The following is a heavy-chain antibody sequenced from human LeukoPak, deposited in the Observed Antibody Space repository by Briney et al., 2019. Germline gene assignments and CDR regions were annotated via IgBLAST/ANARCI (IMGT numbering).Heavy chain of an antibody. CDR3: AKDTQRWLQLGGEFDY. V-gene: IGHV3-21*04. CDR1: GFTFSSYS. D-gene: IGHD5-24*01. J-gene: IGHJ4*02. CDR2: ISSSSSYI. Sequence: PGGSLRLSCAASGFTFSSYSMNWVRQAPGKGLEWVSSISSSSSYIYYADSVKGRFTISRDNAKNSLYLQMNSLRAEDTALYYCAKDTQRWLQLGGEFDYWGQGTLVTVSS.